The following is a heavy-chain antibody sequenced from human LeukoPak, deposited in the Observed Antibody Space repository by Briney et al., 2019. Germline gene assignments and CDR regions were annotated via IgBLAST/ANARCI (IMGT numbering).Heavy chain of an antibody. Sequence: GGSLRLSCAASGFTFSSYWMSWVRQPPGKGLEWVGRIKSQTDGGTADYAAPVKGRFTISRDDSENTLYLQMNNLKTEDTAVYYCSTGFFVVDHSWGQGTLVIVSS. D-gene: IGHD2-15*01. CDR3: STGFFVVDHS. J-gene: IGHJ4*02. CDR1: GFTFSSYW. CDR2: IKSQTDGGTA. V-gene: IGHV3-15*01.